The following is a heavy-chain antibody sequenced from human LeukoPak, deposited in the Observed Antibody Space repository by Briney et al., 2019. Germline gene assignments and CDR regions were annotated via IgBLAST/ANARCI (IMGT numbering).Heavy chain of an antibody. CDR1: GGSFSGHY. Sequence: SETLSLTCAVYGGSFSGHYWTWIRQPPGKGLEWIGEINHSGSTNYNPSLKSRVTISVDTSKNQFSLKLISVTAADTAVYRCARLAKVESRSLAHYFDSWGQGALVTVSS. CDR3: ARLAKVESRSLAHYFDS. V-gene: IGHV4-34*01. CDR2: INHSGST. J-gene: IGHJ4*02. D-gene: IGHD1-26*01.